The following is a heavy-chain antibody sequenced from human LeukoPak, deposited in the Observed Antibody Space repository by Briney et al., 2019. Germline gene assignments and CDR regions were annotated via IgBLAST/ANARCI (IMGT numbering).Heavy chain of an antibody. CDR3: ARDRGTSTYYYYYGMDV. J-gene: IGHJ6*02. CDR2: ISAYGGNT. Sequence: ASVKVSCKASGYTFTSYGISWVRQAPGQGLEWMGWISAYGGNTNYAQKLQGRVTMTTDTSTSTAYMELRSLRSDDTAVYYCARDRGTSTYYYYYGMDVWGQGTTVTVSS. CDR1: GYTFTSYG. V-gene: IGHV1-18*01. D-gene: IGHD2-2*01.